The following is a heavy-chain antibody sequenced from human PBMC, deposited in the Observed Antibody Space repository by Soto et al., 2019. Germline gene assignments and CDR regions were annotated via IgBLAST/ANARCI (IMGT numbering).Heavy chain of an antibody. CDR3: AIGGDWFFVDI. J-gene: IGHJ3*02. D-gene: IGHD2-21*02. Sequence: PGESLKISCKGSGYSFTNYWIGWVRQMPGKGLEWMWIIYPGDSDTRYSPSFQGQVIISADKSINTAYLQWSSLRASDTAMYYCAIGGDWFFVDIWAQGTMVTVSS. CDR1: GYSFTNYW. CDR2: IYPGDSDT. V-gene: IGHV5-51*01.